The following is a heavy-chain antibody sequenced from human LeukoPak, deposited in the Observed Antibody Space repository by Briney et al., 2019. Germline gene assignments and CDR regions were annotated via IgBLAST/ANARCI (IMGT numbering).Heavy chain of an antibody. Sequence: GSLRLSCAASGFTFSSYGMSWVRQPPGKGLEWIGTIFYSGSTYYNPSLKSRVTISVDPSKNQFSLNLSSVTAADTAVYYCATQILLCHYYWGQGTLVTVSS. D-gene: IGHD2/OR15-2a*01. J-gene: IGHJ4*02. CDR2: IFYSGST. CDR1: GFTFSSYG. V-gene: IGHV4-59*04. CDR3: ATQILLCHYY.